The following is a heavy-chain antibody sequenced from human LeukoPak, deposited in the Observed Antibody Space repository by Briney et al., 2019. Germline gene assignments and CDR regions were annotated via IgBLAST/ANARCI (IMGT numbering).Heavy chain of an antibody. V-gene: IGHV6-1*01. J-gene: IGHJ4*02. D-gene: IGHD3-16*01. CDR3: ARGDQGLDY. CDR1: GDSVSSNGAV. Sequence: SQTLSLACAISGDSVSSNGAVWNWIRQSPSRGLEWLGRTYYKSKWYNNYAVSVKSRITINPDTSKNQFSLQLTSVTSEDTAVYYCARGDQGLDYWGQGTLVTVSS. CDR2: TYYKSKWYN.